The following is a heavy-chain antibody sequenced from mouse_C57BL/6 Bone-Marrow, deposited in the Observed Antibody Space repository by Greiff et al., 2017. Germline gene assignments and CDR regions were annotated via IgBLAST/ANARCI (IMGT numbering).Heavy chain of an antibody. Sequence: QVQRQQSGAELARPGASVTMSCKASGYTFTSYTMHWVNQRPGQGLEWIGYMNPSSGYTKYNQKFKDKATLTADKSSSTAYMQLSSLTSEDSAVYYCARGLLYYYAMDYWGQGTSVTVSS. D-gene: IGHD6-1*01. J-gene: IGHJ4*01. CDR2: MNPSSGYT. V-gene: IGHV1-4*01. CDR1: GYTFTSYT. CDR3: ARGLLYYYAMDY.